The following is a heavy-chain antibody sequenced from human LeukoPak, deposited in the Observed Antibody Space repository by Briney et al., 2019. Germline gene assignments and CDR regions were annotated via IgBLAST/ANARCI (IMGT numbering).Heavy chain of an antibody. V-gene: IGHV1-8*01. CDR1: GYAFTSYD. Sequence: GASVKVSCKASGYAFTSYDINWVRQATGQGLEWMGWMNPNSGNTGYAQKFQGRVTMTRSTSISTAYMELSSLRSEDTAVYYCARLADYYYGSGSYYDGGGWLDPWGQGTLVTVSS. CDR2: MNPNSGNT. D-gene: IGHD3-10*01. J-gene: IGHJ5*02. CDR3: ARLADYYYGSGSYYDGGGWLDP.